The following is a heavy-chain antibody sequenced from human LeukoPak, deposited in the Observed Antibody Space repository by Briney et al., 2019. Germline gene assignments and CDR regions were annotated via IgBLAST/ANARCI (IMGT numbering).Heavy chain of an antibody. Sequence: GGSLRLSCAASGFTFSSYAMIWLRQAPGEGLEWVSAICGSGDSTDLADSVKGRFTISRDNSKNTLYLQMNSLRAKGTAVYYCAKDHGYNYGYNSCWGQGTLVTVSS. V-gene: IGHV3-23*01. D-gene: IGHD5-18*01. CDR1: GFTFSSYA. CDR3: AKDHGYNYGYNSC. J-gene: IGHJ4*02. CDR2: ICGSGDST.